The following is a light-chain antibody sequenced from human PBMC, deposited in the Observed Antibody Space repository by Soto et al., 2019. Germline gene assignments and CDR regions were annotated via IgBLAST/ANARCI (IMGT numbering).Light chain of an antibody. CDR1: QRLSASD. CDR3: QQYTGPPTT. CDR2: GVS. J-gene: IGKJ5*01. Sequence: EIVMTQSPGTLSLSPLQRATLSCMFSQRLSASDIAWYQQKPGQAPKFLIYGVSSRATGIPDRFSGSGSGTDFTLTITRLEPEDSAVYFCQQYTGPPTTFGQGTRLEIK. V-gene: IGKV3-20*01.